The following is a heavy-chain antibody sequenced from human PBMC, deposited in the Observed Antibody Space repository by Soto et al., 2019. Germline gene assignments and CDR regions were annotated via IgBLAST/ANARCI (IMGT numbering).Heavy chain of an antibody. V-gene: IGHV3-23*01. CDR3: AKERQDAFWSGYWAPYYFDY. J-gene: IGHJ4*02. D-gene: IGHD3-3*01. Sequence: PGGSLRLSCAASGFTFSSYAMSWVRQAPGKGLEWVSAISGSGGSTYYADSVKGRFTISRDNSKNTLYLQMNSLRAEDTAVYYCAKERQDAFWSGYWAPYYFDYWGQGTLVTVSS. CDR2: ISGSGGST. CDR1: GFTFSSYA.